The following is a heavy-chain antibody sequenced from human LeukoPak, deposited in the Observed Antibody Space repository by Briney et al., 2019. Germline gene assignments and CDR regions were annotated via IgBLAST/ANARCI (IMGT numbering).Heavy chain of an antibody. D-gene: IGHD1-26*01. Sequence: GGSLRLSCAASGITVRSNYMRWVRQAPGKGLEWVSVIYSGGSTYYADSVKGRFTISRDNSKNTLYLQMNRLRAEDTAVYYCAREGLAEGGSFDSCGQGTMATVSS. CDR2: IYSGGST. CDR1: GITVRSNY. CDR3: AREGLAEGGSFDS. J-gene: IGHJ3*02. V-gene: IGHV3-66*01.